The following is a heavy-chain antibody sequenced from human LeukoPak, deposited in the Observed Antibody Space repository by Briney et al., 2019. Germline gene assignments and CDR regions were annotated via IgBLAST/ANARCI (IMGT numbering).Heavy chain of an antibody. CDR3: ARGGTGAFDY. J-gene: IGHJ4*02. V-gene: IGHV3-11*06. Sequence: PGGSLRLSCAASGFPFTSGFTFSDYYMSWIRQAPGTGLEWVSYISSTSAYTSYADSVKGRFTISRDNANNSLFLQMNGLRAEDTAIYYRARGGTGAFDYWGQGTLVTVSS. D-gene: IGHD2-8*02. CDR1: GFPFTSGFTFSDYY. CDR2: ISSTSAYT.